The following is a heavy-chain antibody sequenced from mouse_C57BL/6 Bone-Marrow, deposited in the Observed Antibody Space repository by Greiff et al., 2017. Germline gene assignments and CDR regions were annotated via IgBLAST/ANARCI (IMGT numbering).Heavy chain of an antibody. V-gene: IGHV1-76*01. CDR1: GYTFTDYY. Sequence: VQGVESGAELVRPGASVKLSCKASGYTFTDYYINWVKQRPGQGLEWIARIYPGSGNTYYNEKFKGKATLTAEKSSSTAYMQLSSLTSEDSAVYFCATAPRDYWGQGTTLTVSS. D-gene: IGHD3-2*01. CDR2: IYPGSGNT. CDR3: ATAPRDY. J-gene: IGHJ2*01.